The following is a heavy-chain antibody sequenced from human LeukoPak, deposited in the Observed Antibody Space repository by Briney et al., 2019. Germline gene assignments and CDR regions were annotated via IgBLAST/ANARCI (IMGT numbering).Heavy chain of an antibody. J-gene: IGHJ4*02. CDR1: GFTFSSYS. D-gene: IGHD3-3*01. Sequence: GGSLRLSCAASGFTFSSYSMNWVRQAPGKGLEWVSYISSSSSSTIYYADSVKGRFTISRDNAKNSLYLQMNSLRAEDTAVYYCARAPAFWSGYPHYFDYWGQGTLVTVSS. CDR2: ISSSSSSTI. CDR3: ARAPAFWSGYPHYFDY. V-gene: IGHV3-48*01.